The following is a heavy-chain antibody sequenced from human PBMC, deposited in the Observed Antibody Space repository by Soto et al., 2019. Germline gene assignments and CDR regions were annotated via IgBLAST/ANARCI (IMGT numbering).Heavy chain of an antibody. D-gene: IGHD6-19*01. CDR3: ARDLGYSSGWYVGLYYYYYYGMDV. CDR1: GYTFTGYY. J-gene: IGHJ6*02. V-gene: IGHV1-2*02. Sequence: ASVKVSCKASGYTFTGYYMHWVRQAPGQGLEWMGWINPNSGGTNYAQKLQGRVTMTRDTSISTAYMELSRLRSDDTAVYYCARDLGYSSGWYVGLYYYYYYGMDVWGQGTTVTVSS. CDR2: INPNSGGT.